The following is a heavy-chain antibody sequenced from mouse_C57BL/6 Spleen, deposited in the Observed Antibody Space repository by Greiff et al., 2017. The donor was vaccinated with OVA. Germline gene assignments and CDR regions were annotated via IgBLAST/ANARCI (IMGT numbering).Heavy chain of an antibody. CDR1: GFSLTSYG. CDR3: ARGGEKTGPGAMDY. CDR2: IWSDGST. Sequence: QVQLKESGPGLVAPSQSLSITCTVSGFSLTSYGVHWVRQPPGKGLEWLVVIWSDGSTTYNSALKSRLSISKDNSKSQVFLKMNSLQTDDTAMYYRARGGEKTGPGAMDYWGQGTSVTVSS. D-gene: IGHD4-1*01. V-gene: IGHV2-6*03. J-gene: IGHJ4*01.